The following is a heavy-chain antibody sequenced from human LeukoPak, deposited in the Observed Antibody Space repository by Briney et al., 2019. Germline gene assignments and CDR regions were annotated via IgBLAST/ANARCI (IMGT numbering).Heavy chain of an antibody. V-gene: IGHV3-23*01. CDR2: ISGSGGST. J-gene: IGHJ3*02. CDR1: GITFSSYA. Sequence: SGGSLRLPCAASGITFSSYAMSWVRQAPGKGLEWVSAISGSGGSTYYADSVKGRFTISRDNSKNTLYLQMNSLRAEDTAVYYCAKIVEMATVRDAFDIWGQGTMVTVSS. D-gene: IGHD5-24*01. CDR3: AKIVEMATVRDAFDI.